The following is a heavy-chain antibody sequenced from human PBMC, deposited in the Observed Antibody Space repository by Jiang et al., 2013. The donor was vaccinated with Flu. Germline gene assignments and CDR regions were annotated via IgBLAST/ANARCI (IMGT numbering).Heavy chain of an antibody. CDR2: INHSGST. D-gene: IGHD6-19*01. CDR1: GESFSAYY. J-gene: IGHJ4*02. Sequence: LLKPSETLSLTCGVYGESFSAYYWSWIRQPPGKGLEWIGEINHSGSTNYNPSLKSRVTISVDTSKNQFSLKLSSVTAADTAVYYCARVGSVSGSRPAPFDYWGQGTLVTVSS. V-gene: IGHV4-34*01. CDR3: ARVGSVSGSRPAPFDY.